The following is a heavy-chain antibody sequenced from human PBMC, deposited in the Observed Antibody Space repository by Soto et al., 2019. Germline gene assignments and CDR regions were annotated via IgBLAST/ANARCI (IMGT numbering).Heavy chain of an antibody. CDR1: GFTFSDYD. J-gene: IGHJ4*02. V-gene: IGHV3-11*01. Sequence: PGVSMRLPCAAAGFTFSDYDMSWIRQAPGKGLEWVSYISSSGSTIYYADSVKGRFTISRDNAKNSLYLQMNTLRAEYTAVYYCVRSFFEWPPAPGYWGQGTLVTVS. CDR3: VRSFFEWPPAPGY. D-gene: IGHD3-3*02. CDR2: ISSSGSTI.